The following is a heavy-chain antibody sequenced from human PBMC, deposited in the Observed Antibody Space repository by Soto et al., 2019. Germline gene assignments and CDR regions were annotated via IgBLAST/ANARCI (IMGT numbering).Heavy chain of an antibody. CDR2: ISPYNGNT. CDR3: ARGRDYGDFYFDY. Sequence: ASAKASSKEPGFTFTNLGIHRVRQATGLGLEWVGWISPYNGNTQTVEKLQGRVTMTTDTSTSTAYMDLRSLRSDDTAVYYCARGRDYGDFYFDYRGHGTLVTVSS. D-gene: IGHD4-17*01. V-gene: IGHV1-18*04. CDR1: GFTFTNLG. J-gene: IGHJ4*01.